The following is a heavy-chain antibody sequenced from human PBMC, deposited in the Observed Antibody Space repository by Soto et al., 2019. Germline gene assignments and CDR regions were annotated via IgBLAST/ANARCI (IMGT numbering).Heavy chain of an antibody. CDR1: GFTFSTYG. Sequence: QVQLVESGGGVVQPGRSLRLSCAASGFTFSTYGMHWVRQAPGKGLEWVAVIWYDGSSKYYADSVKGRFTISRDNSKTPVYRKGTSLRSENRLVYYCQGDGGCLRLNTCSAPWGQGTLFPFSS. CDR3: QGDGGCLRLNTCSAP. CDR2: IWYDGSSK. V-gene: IGHV3-33*01. D-gene: IGHD5-12*01. J-gene: IGHJ5*02.